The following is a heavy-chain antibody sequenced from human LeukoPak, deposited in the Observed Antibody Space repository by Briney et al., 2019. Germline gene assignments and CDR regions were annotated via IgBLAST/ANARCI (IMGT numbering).Heavy chain of an antibody. CDR1: GFTFSSYA. CDR2: ISYDGSNK. CDR3: AKGYCGGDCYLDY. V-gene: IGHV3-30*04. J-gene: IGHJ4*02. D-gene: IGHD2-21*02. Sequence: GGSLRLSCAASGFTFSSYAMPWVRQAPGKGLEWVAVISYDGSNKYYADSVKGRFTISRDNSKNTLYLQMNSLRAEDTAVYYCAKGYCGGDCYLDYWGQGTLVTVSS.